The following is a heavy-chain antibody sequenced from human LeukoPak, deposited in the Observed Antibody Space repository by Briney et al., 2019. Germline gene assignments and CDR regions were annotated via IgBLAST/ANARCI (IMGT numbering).Heavy chain of an antibody. CDR3: ARDSPMTTVTETYLNI. CDR2: ISSSNSYI. V-gene: IGHV3-21*01. Sequence: VSLRLSCAASGFTFSSYIMNWVRQAPGKGLEGVSSISSSNSYITYADSVKGRFTICRDNAKNSLYLQMNSLRAEDTAVYYCARDSPMTTVTETYLNIWGQGTMVTVSS. D-gene: IGHD4-17*01. J-gene: IGHJ3*02. CDR1: GFTFSSYI.